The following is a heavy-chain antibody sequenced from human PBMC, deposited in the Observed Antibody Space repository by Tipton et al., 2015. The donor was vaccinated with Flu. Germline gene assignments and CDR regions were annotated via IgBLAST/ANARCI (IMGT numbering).Heavy chain of an antibody. J-gene: IGHJ4*02. CDR3: AREREDGDYSDY. CDR1: GGSVNSYF. D-gene: IGHD4-17*01. Sequence: LRLSCTVSGGSVNSYFWSWIRQPPGKGLEWIGGLSYSGNTYYNPSLRSRVVISVDTPKNQFSLKVTSVTAADTAVYYCAREREDGDYSDYWGQGTLVTVSS. V-gene: IGHV4-59*05. CDR2: LSYSGNT.